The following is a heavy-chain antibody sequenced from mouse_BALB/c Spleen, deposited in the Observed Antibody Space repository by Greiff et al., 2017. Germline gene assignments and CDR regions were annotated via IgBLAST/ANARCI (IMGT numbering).Heavy chain of an antibody. J-gene: IGHJ4*01. Sequence: VQLKESGPELVKPGASMKISCKASGYSFTGYTMNWVKQSHGKNLEWIGLINPYNGGTSYNQKFKGKATLTVDKSSSTAYMELLSLTSEDSAVYYCARRATTAYYAMDYWGQGTSVTVSS. CDR1: GYSFTGYT. CDR2: INPYNGGT. V-gene: IGHV1-18*01. D-gene: IGHD1-2*01. CDR3: ARRATTAYYAMDY.